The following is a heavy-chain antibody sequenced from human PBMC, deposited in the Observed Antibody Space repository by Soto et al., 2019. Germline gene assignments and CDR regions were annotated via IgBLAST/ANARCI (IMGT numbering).Heavy chain of an antibody. J-gene: IGHJ4*02. V-gene: IGHV3-23*01. CDR1: GFTFSTYA. CDR3: AKGATSSWYGGHFDC. Sequence: GGSLRLSCAASGFTFSTYAMNWVRQALGKGLEWVSAISGSGGSTYYADSVKGRFTISRDNSKNTLYLQMNSLRAEDTAVYYCAKGATSSWYGGHFDCWGQGTLVTVSS. CDR2: ISGSGGST. D-gene: IGHD6-13*01.